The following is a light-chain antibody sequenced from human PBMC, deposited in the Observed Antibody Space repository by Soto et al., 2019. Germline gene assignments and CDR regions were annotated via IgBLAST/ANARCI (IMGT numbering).Light chain of an antibody. CDR2: EDT. CDR3: CSYARSSTFV. CDR1: SSDVGSYNL. V-gene: IGLV2-23*02. Sequence: QSALTQPASVSGSPGQSITVSCTGSSSDVGSYNLVSWYQHHPGKAPKLIIYEDTKRPSGVSNRFSGSKAGNTASLTISGLQAEDEADYYCCSYARSSTFVFGGGTKVTVL. J-gene: IGLJ1*01.